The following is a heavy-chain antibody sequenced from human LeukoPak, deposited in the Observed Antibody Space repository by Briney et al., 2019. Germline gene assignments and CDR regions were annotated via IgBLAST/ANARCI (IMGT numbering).Heavy chain of an antibody. V-gene: IGHV4-59*12. D-gene: IGHD6-19*01. Sequence: SETLSLTCTVSGGSIGNNYWTWIRQPPGQGLEYIGYIYYTGATNYNPSLKSRVTISVDTSKSQCSLKLSSVTAADTAVYFCAKDGNSGWVIDNWGQGALVTVSS. CDR3: AKDGNSGWVIDN. CDR2: IYYTGAT. J-gene: IGHJ4*02. CDR1: GGSIGNNY.